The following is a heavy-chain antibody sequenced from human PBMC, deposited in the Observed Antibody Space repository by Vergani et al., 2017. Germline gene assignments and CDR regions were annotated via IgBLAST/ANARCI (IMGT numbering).Heavy chain of an antibody. Sequence: EVQLLESGGDLVQPGGSLRLSCAASGFTFNHYAMNWVRQAPGKGLEWVSGISGSGGSTYYAGSVKGRFTISRDNSKNTLFLQLKTLRAEDTGVYYCAKDYNIMGALHYWGQGTLVAVSS. CDR2: ISGSGGST. V-gene: IGHV3-23*01. J-gene: IGHJ4*02. CDR3: AKDYNIMGALHY. CDR1: GFTFNHYA. D-gene: IGHD5-12*01.